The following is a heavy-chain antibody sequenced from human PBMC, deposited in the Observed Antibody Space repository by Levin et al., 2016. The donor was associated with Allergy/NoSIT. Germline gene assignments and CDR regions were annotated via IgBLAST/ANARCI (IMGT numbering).Heavy chain of an antibody. V-gene: IGHV3-23*01. CDR3: AKYLFSDSYYSPIDY. Sequence: GESLKISCAASGFTFTNAWMSWVRQAPGKGLEWVSGISVSGITTSYADSVRGRFTISRDNSKNALYLQMNNLKAEDTAVYFCAKYLFSDSYYSPIDYWGQGTLVTVSS. CDR2: ISVSGITT. D-gene: IGHD3-22*01. CDR1: GFTFTNAW. J-gene: IGHJ4*02.